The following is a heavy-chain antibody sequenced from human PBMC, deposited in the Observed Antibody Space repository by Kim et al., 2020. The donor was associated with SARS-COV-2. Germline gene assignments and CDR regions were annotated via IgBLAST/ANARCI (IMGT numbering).Heavy chain of an antibody. CDR2: IYYSGST. CDR3: ASVYDNKGYYYYYGMDV. CDR1: GGSISSGGYY. V-gene: IGHV4-31*03. Sequence: SETLSLTCTVSGGSISSGGYYWSWIRQHPGKGLEWIGYIYYSGSTYYNPSLKSRVTISVDTSKNHFSLKLSSVTAADTAVYYCASVYDNKGYYYYYGMDVWGQGTTVTVSS. D-gene: IGHD3-16*01. J-gene: IGHJ6*02.